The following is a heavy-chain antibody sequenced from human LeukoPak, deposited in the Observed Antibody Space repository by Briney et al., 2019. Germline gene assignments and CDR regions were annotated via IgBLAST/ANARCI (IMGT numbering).Heavy chain of an antibody. V-gene: IGHV3-23*01. D-gene: IGHD3-22*01. CDR3: AKDPSYYYDSSGYYH. CDR2: ISGSGGST. J-gene: IGHJ4*02. Sequence: GGSLRLSCAASGFTFSSYAMSWVRQAPGKGLEWVSAISGSGGSTYYADSVKGRFTISRDNSKNTLYLQMNSLRAEDTAVYYCAKDPSYYYDSSGYYHWGQGTLVTVSS. CDR1: GFTFSSYA.